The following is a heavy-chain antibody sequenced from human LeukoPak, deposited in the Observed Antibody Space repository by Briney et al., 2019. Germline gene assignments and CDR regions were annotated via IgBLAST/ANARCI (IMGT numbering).Heavy chain of an antibody. Sequence: GRSLRLSCAASGFTFDDYAMHWVRQAPGKGLEWVSGISWNSGSIGYADSVKGRFTISRDNAKNSLYLQMNSPRAEDTALYYCAKDRIAAAGSDAFDIWGQGTMVTVSS. CDR1: GFTFDDYA. V-gene: IGHV3-9*01. D-gene: IGHD6-13*01. CDR2: ISWNSGSI. J-gene: IGHJ3*02. CDR3: AKDRIAAAGSDAFDI.